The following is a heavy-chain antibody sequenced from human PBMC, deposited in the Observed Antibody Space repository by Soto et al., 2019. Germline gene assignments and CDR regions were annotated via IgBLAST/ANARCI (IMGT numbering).Heavy chain of an antibody. J-gene: IGHJ4*02. CDR3: ARTHSGSYYSVFNY. V-gene: IGHV4-38-2*01. Sequence: SETLSLTCVVSNFSISSGYYWGWIRQSPGKGLEWIASIYRSGTTSYNPSLKSRVTISVDPSKNQFSLMLTAVTAADAAVYYCARTHSGSYYSVFNYWGRGSLVTVSS. D-gene: IGHD1-26*01. CDR2: IYRSGTT. CDR1: NFSISSGYY.